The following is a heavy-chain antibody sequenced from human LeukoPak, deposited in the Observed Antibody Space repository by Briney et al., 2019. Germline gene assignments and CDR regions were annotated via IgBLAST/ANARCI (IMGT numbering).Heavy chain of an antibody. CDR2: IYSGGNT. CDR3: AKTFYSNSAFDP. D-gene: IGHD3-22*01. J-gene: IGHJ5*02. Sequence: PGGSLRLSCAASGFTVSSNYMSWVRQAPGKGLEWVSVIYSGGNTYYADSVKGRFTISRDNSKNTLYLQMNSLKTEDTAVYYCAKTFYSNSAFDPWGQGTLVTVSS. V-gene: IGHV3-53*01. CDR1: GFTVSSNY.